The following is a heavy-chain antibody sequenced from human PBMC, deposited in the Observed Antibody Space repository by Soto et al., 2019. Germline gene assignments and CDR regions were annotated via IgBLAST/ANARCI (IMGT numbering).Heavy chain of an antibody. CDR2: VYHTGRT. J-gene: IGHJ4*02. D-gene: IGHD3-9*01. Sequence: SETLSLTCTVSGGSFKSGSYSWSWIRQPPGQGLEWNGYVYHTGRTSYNPSLKSRVSISMGTSKNQFSLNLDSVTAADTAVYFCARYFAYFDSWGQGTLVTVSS. V-gene: IGHV4-61*01. CDR3: ARYFAYFDS. CDR1: GGSFKSGSYS.